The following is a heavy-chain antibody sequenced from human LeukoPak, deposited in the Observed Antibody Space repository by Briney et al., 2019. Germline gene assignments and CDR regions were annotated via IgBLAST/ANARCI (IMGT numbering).Heavy chain of an antibody. CDR1: GGSFSGYY. J-gene: IGHJ4*02. CDR2: INHSGST. D-gene: IGHD6-6*01. Sequence: PSETLSLTCAVYGGSFSGYYWSWIRQPPGKGLEWIGEINHSGSTNYNPSLKSRVTISVDTSKNQFSLKLSSVTAADTAVYYCARVVAARKFDYWGQGTLVTVSS. CDR3: ARVVAARKFDY. V-gene: IGHV4-34*01.